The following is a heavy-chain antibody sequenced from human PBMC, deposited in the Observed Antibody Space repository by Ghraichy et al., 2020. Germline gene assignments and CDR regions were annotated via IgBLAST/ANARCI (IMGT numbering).Heavy chain of an antibody. Sequence: GGSLRLSCAASGFTFSSYAMSWVRQAPGKGLEWVSAISGSGGSTYYADSVKGRFTISRNNSKKTLYLQMNSLRAEDTAVYYCAKVRTIFGVVRYFDYWGQGTLVTVSS. J-gene: IGHJ4*02. CDR3: AKVRTIFGVVRYFDY. V-gene: IGHV3-23*01. CDR1: GFTFSSYA. CDR2: ISGSGGST. D-gene: IGHD3-3*01.